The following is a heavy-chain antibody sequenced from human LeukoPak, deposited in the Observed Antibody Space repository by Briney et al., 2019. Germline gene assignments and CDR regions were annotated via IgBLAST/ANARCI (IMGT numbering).Heavy chain of an antibody. D-gene: IGHD6-6*01. Sequence: SETLSLTCTVSGGSISSSSYYWGWIRQPPGKGLEWIGEINRSGSTNYNSSLSLKSRVTISVDTSKNQFSLKLSSVTAADTAVYYCAVSAAALFDPWGQGTLSPSPQ. CDR1: GGSISSSSYY. CDR2: INRSGST. J-gene: IGHJ5*02. CDR3: AVSAAALFDP. V-gene: IGHV4-39*07.